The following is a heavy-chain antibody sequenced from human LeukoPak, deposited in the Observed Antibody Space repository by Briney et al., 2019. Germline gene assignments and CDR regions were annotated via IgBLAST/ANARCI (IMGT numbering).Heavy chain of an antibody. CDR2: IIPILGIA. CDR3: ARARSGYYYYYYGMDV. Sequence: SVKVSCKASGGTFSSYAISWARQAPGQGLEWMGRIIPILGIANYAQKFQGRVTITADKSTSTAYMELSSLRSEDTAVYYCARARSGYYYYYYGMDVWGQGTTVTVSS. V-gene: IGHV1-69*04. D-gene: IGHD3-22*01. J-gene: IGHJ6*02. CDR1: GGTFSSYA.